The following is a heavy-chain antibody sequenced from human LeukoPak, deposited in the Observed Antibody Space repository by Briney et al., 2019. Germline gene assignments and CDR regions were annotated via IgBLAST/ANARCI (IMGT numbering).Heavy chain of an antibody. D-gene: IGHD2-2*03. J-gene: IGHJ4*02. CDR2: INQSGST. CDR3: ARQGDGYCSSTNCLYSFDY. CDR1: GGSFSGYY. Sequence: SETLSLTCAVYGGSFSGYYGSWIRQPPGKGLEWIGEINQSGSTKYSPSLESRVTISEDTSKNQFSLKLSSVTAADTAVYYCARQGDGYCSSTNCLYSFDYWGQGTLVTVSS. V-gene: IGHV4-34*01.